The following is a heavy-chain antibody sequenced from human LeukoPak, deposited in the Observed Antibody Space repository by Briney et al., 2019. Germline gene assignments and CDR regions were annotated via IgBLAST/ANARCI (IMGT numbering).Heavy chain of an antibody. V-gene: IGHV3-73*01. CDR2: IRSKANSYAT. Sequence: GGSLRLSCAASGFTFSGSAMHWARQASGKGLEWVGRIRSKANSYATAYAASVKGRFTISRGDSKNTAYLQMNSLKTEDTAVYYCTRQSSLYSAPGDWGQGTLVTVSS. D-gene: IGHD4-11*01. CDR1: GFTFSGSA. J-gene: IGHJ4*02. CDR3: TRQSSLYSAPGD.